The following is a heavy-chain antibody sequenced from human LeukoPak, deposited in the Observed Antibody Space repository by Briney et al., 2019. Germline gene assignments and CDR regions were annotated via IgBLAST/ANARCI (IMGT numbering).Heavy chain of an antibody. V-gene: IGHV4-61*02. Sequence: SETLSLTCTVSGGSISSGSYYWSWVRQPAGKGLEWIGRIYTSGSTNYNPSLKSRVTISVDTSKNQFSLKLSSVTAADTAVYYCARVNGLLYFDYWGQGTLVTVSS. J-gene: IGHJ4*02. CDR2: IYTSGST. D-gene: IGHD1-26*01. CDR1: GGSISSGSYY. CDR3: ARVNGLLYFDY.